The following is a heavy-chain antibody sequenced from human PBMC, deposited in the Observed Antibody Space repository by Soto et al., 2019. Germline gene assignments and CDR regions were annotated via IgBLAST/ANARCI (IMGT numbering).Heavy chain of an antibody. Sequence: AAVKVSCKASGYTFTSYAMHWVRQAPGQRLEWMGWINAGNGNTKYSQKFQGRVTITRDTSASTAYMELSSLRSEDTAVYYCARDRHVRYYDSSGYFDYWGQGTLVTV. CDR2: INAGNGNT. J-gene: IGHJ4*02. V-gene: IGHV1-3*01. D-gene: IGHD3-22*01. CDR1: GYTFTSYA. CDR3: ARDRHVRYYDSSGYFDY.